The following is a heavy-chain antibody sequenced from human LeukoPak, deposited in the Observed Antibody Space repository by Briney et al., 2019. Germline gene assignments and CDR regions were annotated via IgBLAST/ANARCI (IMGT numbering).Heavy chain of an antibody. CDR2: IYYSGST. V-gene: IGHV4-59*01. CDR3: AREPRAYYDILTGYSPGGAFDY. J-gene: IGHJ4*02. Sequence: SETLSLTCTVSGGSLSSYYWSWIRQPPGKGLEWIGNIYYSGSTNYNPSLKSRVTISVDTSKNQFSLKLSSVTAADTAVYYCAREPRAYYDILTGYSPGGAFDYWGQGTLVTVSS. D-gene: IGHD3-9*01. CDR1: GGSLSSYY.